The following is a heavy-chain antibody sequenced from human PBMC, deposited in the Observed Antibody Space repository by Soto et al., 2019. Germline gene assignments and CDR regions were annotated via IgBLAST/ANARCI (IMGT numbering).Heavy chain of an antibody. CDR2: ISGSGGST. Sequence: EGSLRLSCAASGFTFSSYAMSWVRQAPGKGLEWVSAISGSGGSTYYADSVKGRFTISRDNSKNTLYLQMNSLRAEDTAVYYCAKGRYCTNGVCPPGDLAYYYYYMDVWGKGTTVTVSS. J-gene: IGHJ6*03. CDR1: GFTFSSYA. V-gene: IGHV3-23*01. D-gene: IGHD2-8*01. CDR3: AKGRYCTNGVCPPGDLAYYYYYMDV.